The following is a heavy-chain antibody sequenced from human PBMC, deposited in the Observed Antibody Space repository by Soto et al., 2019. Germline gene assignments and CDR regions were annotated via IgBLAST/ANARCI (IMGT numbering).Heavy chain of an antibody. CDR3: ATGDNLVPKPGYAFDP. V-gene: IGHV6-1*01. CDR2: TYFRSKWYD. D-gene: IGHD3-16*01. Sequence: SQTLSLTCAISGDSVSSNTASWSWIRQSPSRGLEWLGRTYFRSKWYDDNAVSVKSRMIIIPATSNNQFSLLLNSVPPDDTAVYFCATGDNLVPKPGYAFDPWGQGIMVTVSS. J-gene: IGHJ5*02. CDR1: GDSVSSNTAS.